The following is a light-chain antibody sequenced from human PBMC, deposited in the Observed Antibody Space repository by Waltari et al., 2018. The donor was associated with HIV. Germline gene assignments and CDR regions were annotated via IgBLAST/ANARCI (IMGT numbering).Light chain of an antibody. V-gene: IGLV4-69*01. CDR2: VTSGGSH. CDR3: HTWGPGIQV. J-gene: IGLJ2*01. CDR1: SGHTNYA. Sequence: QVVLTQSPSASASLGASVKLTCTLSSGHTNYATAWHHQKPGKGPRYLMKVTSGGSHIKGDGIPDRFSGSSSGAERYLTISSLQSDDEADYYCHTWGPGIQVFGGGTKLTVL.